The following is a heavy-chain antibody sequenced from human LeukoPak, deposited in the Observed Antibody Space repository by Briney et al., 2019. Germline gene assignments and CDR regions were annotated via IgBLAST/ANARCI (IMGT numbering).Heavy chain of an antibody. Sequence: SVKVSCKASGGTFSSYAISWVRQAPGQGLGWMGGIIPIFGTANYAQKFQGRVTITADKSTSRAYMELSSLRSEDTAVYYCAREYLVARNFDYWGQGTLVTVSS. V-gene: IGHV1-69*06. CDR2: IIPIFGTA. J-gene: IGHJ4*02. CDR1: GGTFSSYA. CDR3: AREYLVARNFDY. D-gene: IGHD2-15*01.